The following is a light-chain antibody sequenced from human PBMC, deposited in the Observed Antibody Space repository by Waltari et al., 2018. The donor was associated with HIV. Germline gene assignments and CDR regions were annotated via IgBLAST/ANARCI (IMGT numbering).Light chain of an antibody. J-gene: IGKJ5*01. CDR3: QQRSNSVT. CDR1: QSITSC. CDR2: DSS. V-gene: IGKV3-11*01. Sequence: IVFKQSQATLSLSTGERTTLSCWASQSITSCLPWYQQKPGQAPRLLIYDSSNRAAGIPARFSGSGSGTDFTLTISRLEPEDFAVYYCQQRSNSVTFGQGTRLEIK.